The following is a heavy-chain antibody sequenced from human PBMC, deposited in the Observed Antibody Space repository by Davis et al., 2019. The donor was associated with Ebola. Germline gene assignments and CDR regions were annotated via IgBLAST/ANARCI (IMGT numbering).Heavy chain of an antibody. CDR1: GGFVSSGGYS. V-gene: IGHV4-30-4*07. Sequence: SETLSLTCAVSGGFVSSGGYSWSWIRQPPGKGLEWIGYYYYTGSTYYNPSLKSRVTISVDTSKNQFSLKLSSVTAADTAVYYCARLALLWFGELLGFYNWFDPWGQGTLVTVSS. CDR3: ARLALLWFGELLGFYNWFDP. D-gene: IGHD3-10*01. CDR2: YYYTGST. J-gene: IGHJ5*02.